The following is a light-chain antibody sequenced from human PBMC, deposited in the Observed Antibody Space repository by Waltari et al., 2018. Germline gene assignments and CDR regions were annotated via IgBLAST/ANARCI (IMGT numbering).Light chain of an antibody. CDR2: RNN. V-gene: IGLV1-47*01. J-gene: IGLJ2*01. CDR3: AAWDDSLSGPV. CDR1: SSNIGRTY. Sequence: QSVLTQPPSASGTPGQRVTISRSGSSSNIGRTYVHWYQQLPGTAPKLLIYRNNQRPSGVPDRFSGSKSGTSASLAISGLRSEDEADYYCAAWDDSLSGPVFGGGTKLTVL.